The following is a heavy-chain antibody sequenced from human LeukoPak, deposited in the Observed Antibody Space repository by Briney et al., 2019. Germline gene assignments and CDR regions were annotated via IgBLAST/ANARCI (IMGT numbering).Heavy chain of an antibody. D-gene: IGHD6-13*01. CDR1: GFTFSSYS. CDR3: ARGDSSSWYYHCYYYMDV. CDR2: ISSSSSYI. V-gene: IGHV3-21*01. J-gene: IGHJ6*03. Sequence: PGGSLRLSCAASGFTFSSYSMNWVRQAPGKGLEWVSSISSSSSYIYYADSVKGRFTISRDNAKNSLYLQMNSLRAEDTAVYYCARGDSSSWYYHCYYYMDVWGKGTTVTVSS.